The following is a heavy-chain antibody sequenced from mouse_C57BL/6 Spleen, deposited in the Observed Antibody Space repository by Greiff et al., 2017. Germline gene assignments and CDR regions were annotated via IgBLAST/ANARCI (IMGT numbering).Heavy chain of an antibody. CDR1: GYTFTSYW. J-gene: IGHJ2*01. V-gene: IGHV1-69*01. CDR2: IDPSDSYT. Sequence: QVQLQQPGAELVMPGASVKLSCKASGYTFTSYWMHWVKQRPGQGLEWIGEIDPSDSYTNYNQKFKGKSTLTVDKSSSTAYMQHSSLTSEDAAVYYCARSAAQARLFDYWGQGTTLTVSS. CDR3: ARSAAQARLFDY. D-gene: IGHD3-2*02.